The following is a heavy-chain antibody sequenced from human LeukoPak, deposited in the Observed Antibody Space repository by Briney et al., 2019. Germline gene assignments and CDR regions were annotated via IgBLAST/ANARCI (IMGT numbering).Heavy chain of an antibody. Sequence: GGSLRLSCAASRFTFSTYAMRWVGQAPGKGLEWVSSITGAGATSYPDSVKGRFTISRDNSKNTLYLQMTSLRTEDTAVYFCAKRDSSGYYIDYWGQGTLVTVSS. CDR2: ITGAGAT. D-gene: IGHD3-22*01. CDR3: AKRDSSGYYIDY. V-gene: IGHV3-23*01. J-gene: IGHJ4*02. CDR1: RFTFSTYA.